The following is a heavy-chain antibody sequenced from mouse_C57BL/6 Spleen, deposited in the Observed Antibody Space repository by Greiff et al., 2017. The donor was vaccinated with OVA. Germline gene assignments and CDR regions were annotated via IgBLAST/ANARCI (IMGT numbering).Heavy chain of an antibody. D-gene: IGHD2-4*01. CDR1: GYTFTSYW. CDR2: IDPKSGGT. V-gene: IGHV1-72*01. CDR3: ARWSMYHYGHDY. Sequence: QVQLKQPGAELVKPGASVKLSCKASGYTFTSYWMHWVKQRPGRGLEWIGRIDPKSGGTKYNEKFKSKATLTVDKPSSTAYMQLSSLTSEDSAVYYCARWSMYHYGHDYWGQGTTLTVSS. J-gene: IGHJ2*01.